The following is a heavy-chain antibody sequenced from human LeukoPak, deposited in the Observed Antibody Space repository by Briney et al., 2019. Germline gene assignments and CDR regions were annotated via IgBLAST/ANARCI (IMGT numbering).Heavy chain of an antibody. D-gene: IGHD1-26*01. Sequence: ASVKVSCKASRYIFTTYYLHWVRQAPGQGLEWMGIIYPSSGATNYAQKFQGRITLTRDTSTSTVYMELNSLRSEDTAVYYCARSTSYSGRPLYYFDSWGQGTLVTVSS. CDR2: IYPSSGAT. CDR1: RYIFTTYY. CDR3: ARSTSYSGRPLYYFDS. J-gene: IGHJ4*02. V-gene: IGHV1-46*01.